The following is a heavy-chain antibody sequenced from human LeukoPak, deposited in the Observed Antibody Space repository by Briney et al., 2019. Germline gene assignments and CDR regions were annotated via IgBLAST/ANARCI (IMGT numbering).Heavy chain of an antibody. D-gene: IGHD5-18*01. J-gene: IGHJ4*02. V-gene: IGHV3-53*01. CDR1: GFTVSSNY. Sequence: GGCLRLSYAASGFTVSSNYMSWVRQAPGKGLEWVSVIYSGGRTYYADSVKGRFTISRDDSKNTLYLQMNSLRAEDTAVYYCARGRAGGYSYGFDYWGQGTLVTVSS. CDR2: IYSGGRT. CDR3: ARGRAGGYSYGFDY.